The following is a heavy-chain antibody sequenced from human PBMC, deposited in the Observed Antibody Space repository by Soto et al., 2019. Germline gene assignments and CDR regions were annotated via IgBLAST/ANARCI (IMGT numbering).Heavy chain of an antibody. Sequence: SETLCLTCTVSGGSINSYYWSWIRQAPGKGLEWIGNIYYSGCTNYNPSLKSRVTISVDTSKNQFCLKLTSVTATDTAVYYCARKYRDYFDYWGQGALVTGSS. CDR2: IYYSGCT. J-gene: IGHJ4*02. V-gene: IGHV4-59*08. CDR3: ARKYRDYFDY. CDR1: GGSINSYY. D-gene: IGHD2-2*01.